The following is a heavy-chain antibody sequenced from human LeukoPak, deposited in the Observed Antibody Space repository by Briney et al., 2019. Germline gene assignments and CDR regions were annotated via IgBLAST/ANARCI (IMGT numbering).Heavy chain of an antibody. V-gene: IGHV3-7*01. CDR3: AREGSDWNYYYYMDV. CDR1: GFTFSNYG. J-gene: IGHJ6*03. D-gene: IGHD6-19*01. Sequence: GSLRLSCAASGFTFSNYGMNWVRQAPGKGLEWVANIKQDGSEKYYVDSVKGRFTISRDNAKNSLYLQMNSLRAEDTAVYYCAREGSDWNYYYYMDVWGKGTTVTISS. CDR2: IKQDGSEK.